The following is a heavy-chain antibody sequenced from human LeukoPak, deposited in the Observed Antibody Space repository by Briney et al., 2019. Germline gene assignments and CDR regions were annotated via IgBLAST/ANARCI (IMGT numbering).Heavy chain of an antibody. CDR3: ARSGSGTYPYYYYYMDV. Sequence: SETLSLTCTVSGDSISSDDFYWSWIRQPAGKGLEWIGRFSASGNSNYNPSLKSRITMSVDTSKNQFSLRLTSVTAADTAVYYCARSGSGTYPYYYYYMDVWGKGTTVTISS. J-gene: IGHJ6*03. D-gene: IGHD3-10*01. CDR1: GDSISSDDFY. V-gene: IGHV4-61*02. CDR2: FSASGNS.